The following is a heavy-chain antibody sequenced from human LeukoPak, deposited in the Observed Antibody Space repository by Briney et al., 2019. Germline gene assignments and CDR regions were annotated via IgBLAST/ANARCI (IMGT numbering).Heavy chain of an antibody. V-gene: IGHV3-7*01. CDR1: GFTFSSYW. CDR3: ARDRDLRTMVRGVIITPDAFDI. J-gene: IGHJ3*02. D-gene: IGHD3-10*01. CDR2: IKQDGSEK. Sequence: PGGSLRLSCAASGFTFSSYWMSWVRQAPGKGLEWVANIKQDGSEKYYVDSVKGRFTISRDNAKNSLYLQMNSLRAVDTAVYYCARDRDLRTMVRGVIITPDAFDIWGQGTMVTVSS.